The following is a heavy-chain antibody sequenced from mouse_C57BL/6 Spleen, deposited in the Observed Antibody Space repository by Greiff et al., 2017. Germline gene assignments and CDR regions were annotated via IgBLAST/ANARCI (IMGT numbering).Heavy chain of an antibody. CDR3: AREGDYDGPMDY. J-gene: IGHJ4*01. CDR1: GYSFTSYY. Sequence: QVHVKQSGPELVKPGASVKISCKASGYSFTSYYIHWVKQRPGQGLEWIGWIYPGGGNTKYNEKFKGKATLTADTSSSTAYMQLSSLTSEDSAVYDCAREGDYDGPMDYWGQGTSVTVSS. CDR2: IYPGGGNT. D-gene: IGHD2-4*01. V-gene: IGHV1-66*01.